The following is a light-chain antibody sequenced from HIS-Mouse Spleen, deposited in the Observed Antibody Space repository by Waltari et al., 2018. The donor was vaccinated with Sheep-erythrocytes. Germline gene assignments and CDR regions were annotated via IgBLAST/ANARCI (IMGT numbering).Light chain of an antibody. Sequence: QSALTQPASVSGSPGQSITIPCTGTSSDVWSYNLVSWYQQHPGKAPKLMIYEGSKRPSWVSNRCSGSKSGKTASLTISRLQAEDEADYYCCSYAGSSTPWVFGGGTKLTVL. CDR2: EGS. V-gene: IGLV2-23*01. CDR1: SSDVWSYNL. CDR3: CSYAGSSTPWV. J-gene: IGLJ3*02.